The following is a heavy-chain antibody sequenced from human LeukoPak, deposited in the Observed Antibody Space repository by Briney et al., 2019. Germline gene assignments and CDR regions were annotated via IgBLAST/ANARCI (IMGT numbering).Heavy chain of an antibody. CDR2: IYYSGST. CDR1: GGSISSGDYY. Sequence: SETLSLTCTVSGGSISSGDYYWSWIRQHPGKGLEWIGYIYYSGSTYYNPSLKSRVTISVDTSKNQFSLKLSSVTAADTAVYYCARGMYYDFWSGYYSSNWFDPWGQGTLVTVSS. D-gene: IGHD3-3*01. J-gene: IGHJ5*02. CDR3: ARGMYYDFWSGYYSSNWFDP. V-gene: IGHV4-31*03.